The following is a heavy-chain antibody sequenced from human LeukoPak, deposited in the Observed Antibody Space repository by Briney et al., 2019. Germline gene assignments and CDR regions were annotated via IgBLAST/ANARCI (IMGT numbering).Heavy chain of an antibody. CDR1: GFTFSNYA. D-gene: IGHD2-2*01. Sequence: PGGSLRLSCAASGFTFSNYAMSWVRQAPGKGLEWVSAISGSGGSTYYADPVKGRFTISRDNSKNTLYLQMNSLRAEDTAVYYCAKDKAGVVPAATHFDFWGQGTLVTVSS. J-gene: IGHJ4*02. V-gene: IGHV3-23*01. CDR2: ISGSGGST. CDR3: AKDKAGVVPAATHFDF.